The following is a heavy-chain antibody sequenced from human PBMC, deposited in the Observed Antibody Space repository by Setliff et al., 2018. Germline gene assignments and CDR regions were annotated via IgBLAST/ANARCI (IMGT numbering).Heavy chain of an antibody. J-gene: IGHJ4*02. D-gene: IGHD2-2*01. CDR1: GYNFRNYG. Sequence: ASVKVSCKTSGYNFRNYGISWVRQVPGKGLEWMGWISGYKSNPNYLQKMQGRLTMTTATSTSTAYMELRSLRSDDTAIYYCARVSLPAAIVRFDSWGQGTLVTVSS. V-gene: IGHV1-18*04. CDR3: ARVSLPAAIVRFDS. CDR2: ISGYKSNP.